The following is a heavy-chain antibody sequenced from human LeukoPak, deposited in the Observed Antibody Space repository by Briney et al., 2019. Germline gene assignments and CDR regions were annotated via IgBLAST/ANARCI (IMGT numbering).Heavy chain of an antibody. Sequence: SQTLSLTCTVSGGSISSGDYYWSWIRQPPRKDLEWIGNLYSSWSTYYNPSLKSRVTISVDTSKNQFSLKLSSVTAADTAVYYCARGLRFLEWLFPSFDYWDQGTLVTVSS. V-gene: IGHV4-30-4*08. CDR1: GGSISSGDYY. D-gene: IGHD3-3*01. J-gene: IGHJ4*02. CDR3: ARGLRFLEWLFPSFDY. CDR2: LYSSWST.